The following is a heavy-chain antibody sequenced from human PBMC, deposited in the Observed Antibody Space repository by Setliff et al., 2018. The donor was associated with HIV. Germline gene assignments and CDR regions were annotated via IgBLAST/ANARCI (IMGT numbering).Heavy chain of an antibody. CDR1: GGSISSYY. V-gene: IGHV4-4*08. CDR2: IYYSGST. J-gene: IGHJ3*01. D-gene: IGHD2-2*01. Sequence: PSETLSLTCTVSGGSISSYYWSWIRQPPGKGLEWIGYIYYSGSTNYNPSLKSRVTISVDTSNNHFSLRLTSVTAADTAVYYCARDDSIVLVPAIMRGDGFDFWGQGRMVT. CDR3: ARDDSIVLVPAIMRGDGFDF.